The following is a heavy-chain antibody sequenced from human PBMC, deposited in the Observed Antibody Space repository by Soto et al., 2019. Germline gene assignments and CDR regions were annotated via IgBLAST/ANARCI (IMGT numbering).Heavy chain of an antibody. CDR3: AKSRYSDSSGDFYDY. Sequence: PGGSLRLSCAASAFTFNNYALSWARQAPGKGLGWVSGIGGSGRTTYYADSVKGRFTISRDNSNNTLFLQMNSLRAEDTAVYYCAKSRYSDSSGDFYDYWGQGTLVTVSS. J-gene: IGHJ4*02. CDR2: IGGSGRTT. V-gene: IGHV3-23*01. CDR1: AFTFNNYA. D-gene: IGHD3-22*01.